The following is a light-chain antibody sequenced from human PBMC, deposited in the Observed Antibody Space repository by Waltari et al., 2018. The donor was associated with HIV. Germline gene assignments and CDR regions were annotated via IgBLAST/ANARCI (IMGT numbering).Light chain of an antibody. J-gene: IGKJ2*01. Sequence: EVVLTQSPGTLSLSPGERATLSCRASQTISSTYLAWYQQKPGQAPRLLIYGASSRATGIPDRFSGSGCGTDFTLTISRLEPEDFAVYYCQQYGTSPPYTFGQGTKVEIK. CDR1: QTISSTY. CDR3: QQYGTSPPYT. V-gene: IGKV3-20*01. CDR2: GAS.